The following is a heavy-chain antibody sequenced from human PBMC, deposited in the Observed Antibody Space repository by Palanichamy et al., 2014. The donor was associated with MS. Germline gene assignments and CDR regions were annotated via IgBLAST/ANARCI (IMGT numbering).Heavy chain of an antibody. D-gene: IGHD1-26*01. CDR1: SGSITISSSSSY. J-gene: IGHJ3*02. CDR3: ARHDRATVPGSYHT. V-gene: IGHV4-39*01. CDR2: IHYSGTT. Sequence: QLQLQESGPGLVKPSETLSLTCTVSSGSITISSSSSYWGWIRQPPGKGLEWVGSIHYSGTTYYNPSLKSRVTVSVDTSKNQFSLKLSSVTVADTAVYYCARHDRATVPGSYHTWGQGTLVTVSS.